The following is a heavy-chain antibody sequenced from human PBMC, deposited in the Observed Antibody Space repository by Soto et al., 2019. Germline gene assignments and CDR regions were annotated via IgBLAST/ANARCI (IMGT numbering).Heavy chain of an antibody. Sequence: EVHLVESGGGLVKPGGSLRLSCAASGFTFGNAWMNWFRQAPGKGLEWVGRIKSKIHGGTTDYAAPVRGRFTISRDDSKTTLFLQMSSLKTEDAAVYYCTTVHFDVLTGSFDYWGQGTLVTVSS. D-gene: IGHD3-9*01. J-gene: IGHJ4*02. CDR1: GFTFGNAW. V-gene: IGHV3-15*07. CDR2: IKSKIHGGTT. CDR3: TTVHFDVLTGSFDY.